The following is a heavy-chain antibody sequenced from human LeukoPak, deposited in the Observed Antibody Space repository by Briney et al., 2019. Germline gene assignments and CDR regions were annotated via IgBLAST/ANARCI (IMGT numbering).Heavy chain of an antibody. CDR2: IRSKAYGGTT. V-gene: IGHV3-49*04. Sequence: PGGSLRLSCTTSGFTFCDYAMNSVRQAPGKGLEWVGFIRSKAYGGTTDYAASVKGRFTISRDDSKNIAYLEMSSLKTEDTAIHYCTREGTYSSSAPFDYWGQGTLVTVSS. J-gene: IGHJ4*02. CDR1: GFTFCDYA. CDR3: TREGTYSSSAPFDY. D-gene: IGHD6-6*01.